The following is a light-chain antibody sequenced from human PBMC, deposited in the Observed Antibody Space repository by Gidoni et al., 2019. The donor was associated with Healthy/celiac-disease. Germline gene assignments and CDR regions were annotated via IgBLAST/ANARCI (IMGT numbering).Light chain of an antibody. CDR3: QQYDNLPRLT. Sequence: DIPMTQSPSSLSASVGDRITITCQASQDMSNYLNWYQQKPGKAPKLLIYDASNLETGVPSRFSGSGSGTDFTFTISSLQPEDIATYYCQQYDNLPRLTFGGGTKVEIK. CDR1: QDMSNY. J-gene: IGKJ4*01. V-gene: IGKV1-33*01. CDR2: DAS.